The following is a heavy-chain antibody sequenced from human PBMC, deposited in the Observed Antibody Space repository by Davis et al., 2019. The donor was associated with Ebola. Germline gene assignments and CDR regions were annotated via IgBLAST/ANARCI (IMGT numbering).Heavy chain of an antibody. D-gene: IGHD3-3*01. CDR1: GYSFTSYW. V-gene: IGHV5-51*01. CDR3: ARQGEALRFLEWFNYFDY. CDR2: IYPGDSDT. J-gene: IGHJ4*02. Sequence: GESLKISCKGSGYSFTSYWIGWVRQMPGKGLEWMGIIYPGDSDTRYSPSFQGQVTISADKSISTAYLQWSSLKASDTAMYYCARQGEALRFLEWFNYFDYWGQGTLVTVSS.